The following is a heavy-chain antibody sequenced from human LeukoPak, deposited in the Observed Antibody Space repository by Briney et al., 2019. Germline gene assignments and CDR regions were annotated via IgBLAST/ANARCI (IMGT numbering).Heavy chain of an antibody. CDR1: GFTFSSYS. Sequence: SGGSLRLSCAASGFTFSSYSMNWVRQAPGKGLEWVSTISDSADSTFYADSVRGRFTISRDNSKSTLFLQMNSLRAEDTALYFCAKFKSASSFDYWGQGTLVTVSS. J-gene: IGHJ4*02. D-gene: IGHD1-26*01. V-gene: IGHV3-23*01. CDR3: AKFKSASSFDY. CDR2: ISDSADST.